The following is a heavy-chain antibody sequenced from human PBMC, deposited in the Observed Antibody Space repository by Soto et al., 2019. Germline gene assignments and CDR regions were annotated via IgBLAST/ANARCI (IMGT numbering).Heavy chain of an antibody. CDR1: GFTFSDFA. CDR2: LDCAGGST. V-gene: IGHV3-23*01. J-gene: IGHJ6*03. D-gene: IGHD3-10*01. Sequence: GGSLRLSCLASGFTFSDFAMTWVRHVPGRGLEWVASLDCAGGSTYYAESVRGRFSISRDNSQNTLFLQMKRLTVDDTAIYYCAAPRDEYGSGVSWFTYGMDIWGKGTTVTVSS. CDR3: AAPRDEYGSGVSWFTYGMDI.